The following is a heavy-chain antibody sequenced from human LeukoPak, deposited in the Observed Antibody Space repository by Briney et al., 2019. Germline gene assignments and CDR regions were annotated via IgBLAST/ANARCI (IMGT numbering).Heavy chain of an antibody. V-gene: IGHV3-23*01. D-gene: IGHD7-27*01. CDR3: AKDGGLWVSAHWGDS. J-gene: IGHJ4*02. CDR2: ITTSDGNT. CDR1: GFTFSAYW. Sequence: GGSLRLSCAASGFTFSAYWMSWVRQAPGKGLEWFSTITTSDGNTYYADSVKGRFTVSRDNSKNTLFLQMNSLRAEDTAVYYCAKDGGLWVSAHWGDSWGRGTLVTVSS.